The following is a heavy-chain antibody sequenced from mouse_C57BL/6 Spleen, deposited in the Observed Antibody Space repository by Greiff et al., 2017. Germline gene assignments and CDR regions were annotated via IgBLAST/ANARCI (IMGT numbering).Heavy chain of an antibody. J-gene: IGHJ4*01. CDR2: IYPSDSET. CDR3: ARRGIYYDAMDD. D-gene: IGHD2-1*01. V-gene: IGHV1-61*01. CDR1: GYTFTSYW. Sequence: VQLQQPGAELVRPGSSVKLSCKASGYTFTSYWMDWVKQRPGQGLEWIGNIYPSDSETHYNQKFKDKATLTVDKSSSTAYMQLSSLTSEDSAVYYCARRGIYYDAMDDWGQGTSVTVSS.